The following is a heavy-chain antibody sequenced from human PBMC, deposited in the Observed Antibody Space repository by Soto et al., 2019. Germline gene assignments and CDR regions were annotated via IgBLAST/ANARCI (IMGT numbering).Heavy chain of an antibody. CDR2: IIPIFGVA. Sequence: QVQLVQSGAEVKEPGSLVNVSCKASGGTFSSYTISWVRQAPGQGLEWMGRIIPIFGVADYAQKFQGRLTITADKSTSTAYMELSSLKSEDTAVYYCARGGGAYSYWGQGTLVTVS. J-gene: IGHJ1*01. V-gene: IGHV1-69*02. D-gene: IGHD5-18*01. CDR3: ARGGGAYSY. CDR1: GGTFSSYT.